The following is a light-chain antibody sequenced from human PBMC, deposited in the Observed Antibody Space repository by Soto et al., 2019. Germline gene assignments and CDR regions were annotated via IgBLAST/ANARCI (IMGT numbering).Light chain of an antibody. CDR1: NIGSKN. CDR2: RDS. J-gene: IGLJ3*02. V-gene: IGLV3-9*01. Sequence: SYELTQPLSASVALGQTARITCGGNNIGSKNVHWYQQKPGQAPVLVSYRDSNRPSGIPERFSGSNSGNTATLTISRAQAGDEADYYCQVWDSSTARVFGGGTKLTVL. CDR3: QVWDSSTARV.